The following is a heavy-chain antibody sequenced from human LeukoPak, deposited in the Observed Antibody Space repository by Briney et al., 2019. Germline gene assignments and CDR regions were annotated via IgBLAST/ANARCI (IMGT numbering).Heavy chain of an antibody. Sequence: GGSLRLPCAASGFTFSSYSMNWVRQAPGKGLEWVSSISSSSSYIYYADSVKGRFTISRDNSKNTLYLQMNGLRAEDTAVYYCSVDFMITFGGPLWRSGMDVWGQGTTVTVSS. V-gene: IGHV3-21*04. CDR1: GFTFSSYS. CDR3: SVDFMITFGGPLWRSGMDV. J-gene: IGHJ6*02. D-gene: IGHD3-16*01. CDR2: ISSSSSYI.